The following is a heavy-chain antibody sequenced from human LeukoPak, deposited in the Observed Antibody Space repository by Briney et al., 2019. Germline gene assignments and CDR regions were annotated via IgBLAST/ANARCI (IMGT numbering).Heavy chain of an antibody. D-gene: IGHD6-19*01. CDR1: GDTFTSQY. J-gene: IGHJ4*02. Sequence: ASVKVSCRTFGDTFTSQYIQWVRQAPGQGLEWMGLIKPHDGSTFYAQSLQGRVTLTRDTSTSTVYMDLSSLRSEDTAIYFCARNNVDSSGWTGLGFWGQGTLVTVSS. CDR2: IKPHDGST. CDR3: ARNNVDSSGWTGLGF. V-gene: IGHV1-46*04.